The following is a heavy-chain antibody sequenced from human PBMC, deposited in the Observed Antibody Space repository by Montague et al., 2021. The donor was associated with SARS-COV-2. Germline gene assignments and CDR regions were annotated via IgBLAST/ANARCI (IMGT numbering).Heavy chain of an antibody. V-gene: IGHV6-1*01. CDR2: TYYRSRWYN. CDR1: GDSVSRNSAA. CDR3: ARTSAPSDY. J-gene: IGHJ4*02. D-gene: IGHD1-26*01. Sequence: SAISGDSVSRNSAAWNWIRQSPSRGLEWLGRTYYRSRWYNDYAVSVKSRITINPDTSKNQISLQLNSVTPEDTAVYYCARTSAPSDYWGQGTLVTVSS.